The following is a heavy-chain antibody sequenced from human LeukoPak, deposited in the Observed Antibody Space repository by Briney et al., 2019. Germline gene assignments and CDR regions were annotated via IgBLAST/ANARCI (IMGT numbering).Heavy chain of an antibody. Sequence: GGSLRLSCAASGFTFISYWMSWVRQAPGKGLEWVANIKQDGSEKYYVGSVKGRFTISRDNAKNSLYLQMNSLRAEDTAVYYCARDLMGIAYRGAFYYWGQGTLVTVSS. J-gene: IGHJ4*02. D-gene: IGHD6-13*01. CDR3: ARDLMGIAYRGAFYY. CDR1: GFTFISYW. CDR2: IKQDGSEK. V-gene: IGHV3-7*03.